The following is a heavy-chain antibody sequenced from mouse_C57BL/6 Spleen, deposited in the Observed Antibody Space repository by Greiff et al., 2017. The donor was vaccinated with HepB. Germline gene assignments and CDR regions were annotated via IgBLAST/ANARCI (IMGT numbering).Heavy chain of an antibody. CDR2: IDPSDSYT. Sequence: QVQLQQPGAELVMPGASVKLSCKASGYTFTSYWMHWVKQRPGQGLEWIGEIDPSDSYTNYNQKFKGKSTLTVDKSSSTAYMQLSSLTSEDSAVYYCARSYYSKGNYAMGYWGQGASVTVSS. D-gene: IGHD2-5*01. V-gene: IGHV1-69*01. J-gene: IGHJ4*01. CDR3: ARSYYSKGNYAMGY. CDR1: GYTFTSYW.